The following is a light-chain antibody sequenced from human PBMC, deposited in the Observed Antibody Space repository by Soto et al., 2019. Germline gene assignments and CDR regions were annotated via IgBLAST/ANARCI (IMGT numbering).Light chain of an antibody. CDR1: SSNIGAGYD. CDR2: ADN. J-gene: IGLJ2*01. V-gene: IGLV1-40*01. Sequence: QLVLTQPPSVSGAPGQRVTISCTGSSSNIGAGYDVHWYQQLPGTAPKLLIYADNSRPSGVPDRFSGSKSGTSASLAITNLQAEDEADYYCHSYDSSLSGSVFGGGTKLTVL. CDR3: HSYDSSLSGSV.